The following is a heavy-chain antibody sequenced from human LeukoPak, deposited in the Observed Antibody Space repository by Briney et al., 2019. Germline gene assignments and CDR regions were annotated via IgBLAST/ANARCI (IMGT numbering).Heavy chain of an antibody. J-gene: IGHJ4*02. V-gene: IGHV3-74*01. Sequence: WGSLRLSCAASGFTFSSYWMHWVRQAPGKGLVWVSRIKSDGSSTSYADSVKGRFTISRDNAKNTLYLQMNSLRAEDTAVYYCARRGAVAGTGDYWGRGTLVTVSS. CDR2: IKSDGSST. CDR1: GFTFSSYW. D-gene: IGHD6-19*01. CDR3: ARRGAVAGTGDY.